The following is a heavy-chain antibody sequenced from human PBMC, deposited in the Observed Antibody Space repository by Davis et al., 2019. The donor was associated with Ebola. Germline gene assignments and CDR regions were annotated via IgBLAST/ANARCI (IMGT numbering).Heavy chain of an antibody. V-gene: IGHV3-74*01. J-gene: IGHJ6*02. CDR2: INSDGSST. Sequence: GESLKISCAASGFTFSSYWMHWVRQAPGKGLVWVSRINSDGSSTSYADSVKGRFTISRDNAKNTLYLQMNSLRAEDTAVYYCARETGYCSSTSCYHYGMDVWGQGTTVTVSS. CDR3: ARETGYCSSTSCYHYGMDV. D-gene: IGHD2-2*03. CDR1: GFTFSSYW.